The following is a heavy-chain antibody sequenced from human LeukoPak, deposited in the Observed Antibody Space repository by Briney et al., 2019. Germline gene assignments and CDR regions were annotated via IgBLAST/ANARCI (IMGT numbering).Heavy chain of an antibody. J-gene: IGHJ4*02. CDR1: GGSFSGYY. CDR2: INHSGST. CDR3: ARGHLRTSRIAAAVGY. V-gene: IGHV4-34*01. D-gene: IGHD6-13*01. Sequence: SETLSLTCAVYGGSFSGYYWSWIRRPPGKGLEWSGGINHSGSTNYNPSLKSRVTISVDTSKNQFSLKLSSVTAADTAVYYCARGHLRTSRIAAAVGYLGQGTLVTVSS.